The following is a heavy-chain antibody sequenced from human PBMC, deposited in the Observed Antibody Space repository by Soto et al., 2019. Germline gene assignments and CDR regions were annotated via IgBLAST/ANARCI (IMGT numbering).Heavy chain of an antibody. V-gene: IGHV2-70*11. D-gene: IGHD3-9*01. J-gene: IGHJ6*02. CDR3: ARIVYDILTGYHRAPGYYYGMDV. Sequence: SGPTLVNPTQTLTLTCTFSGFSLSTSGMCVSWIRQPPGKALEWLARIDWDDDKYYSTSLKTRLTISKDPSKNQVVLTMTNMDPVDTATYYCARIVYDILTGYHRAPGYYYGMDVWGQGTTVTVSS. CDR1: GFSLSTSGMC. CDR2: IDWDDDK.